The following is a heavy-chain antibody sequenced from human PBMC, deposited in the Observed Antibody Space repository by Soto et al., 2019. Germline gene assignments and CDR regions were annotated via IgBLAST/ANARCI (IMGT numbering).Heavy chain of an antibody. J-gene: IGHJ6*02. V-gene: IGHV3-33*01. CDR2: IWYDGSNK. CDR3: ARDPEYQPDYYYGMDV. Sequence: QVQLVESGGGVVQPGRSLRLSCAASGFTFSSYGMHWVRQAPGKGLEWVAVIWYDGSNKYYADSVKGRFTISRDNSKNTLYLQMNSLRAEDTAVYYCARDPEYQPDYYYGMDVWGQGTTVTVSS. CDR1: GFTFSSYG. D-gene: IGHD2-2*01.